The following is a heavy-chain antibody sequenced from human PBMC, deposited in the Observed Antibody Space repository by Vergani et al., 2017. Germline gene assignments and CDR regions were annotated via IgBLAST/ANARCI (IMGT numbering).Heavy chain of an antibody. CDR1: FDSIRNLY. Sequence: QLQLQESGPGRVKSSETLSLTCSVSFDSIRNLYCNWIRQPPGKGLEWIGSLHYSENTNYNTSLKTRVTISVDTSKNQFSLTLTSVTAADTAVYYCASDTHSGQRADRWGQGILVTVTS. J-gene: IGHJ5*02. V-gene: IGHV4-59*11. CDR2: LHYSENT. CDR3: ASDTHSGQRADR. D-gene: IGHD6-19*01.